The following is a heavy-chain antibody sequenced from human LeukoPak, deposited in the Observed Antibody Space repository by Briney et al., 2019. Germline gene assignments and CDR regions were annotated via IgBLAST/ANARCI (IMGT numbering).Heavy chain of an antibody. CDR1: GFTFSDYY. CDR3: ARGHYGLDI. CDR2: IFNGGNTI. J-gene: IGHJ6*02. Sequence: GGSLRLSCAASGFTFSDYYMSWIRQAPGRGLEWVSYIFNGGNTIYYGDSVKGRFTISRDNAKNSLYLQMNSLRAEDTAVYYCARGHYGLDIWGQGTTVTVSS. V-gene: IGHV3-11*01.